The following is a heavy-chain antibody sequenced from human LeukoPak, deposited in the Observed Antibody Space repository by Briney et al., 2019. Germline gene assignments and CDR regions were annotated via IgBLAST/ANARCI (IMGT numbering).Heavy chain of an antibody. CDR3: ASTGNWDDLGVDF. J-gene: IGHJ4*02. Sequence: SDTLSLTCTVSNYSISGSNWWGWIRQPPGKGLEWIAYIYYSGATYYNTLFRSRATVSVDMPENHFALKLTSVTAVDTAVYYCASTGNWDDLGVDFWGQGIPVTVSS. CDR1: NYSISGSNW. CDR2: IYYSGAT. D-gene: IGHD1-1*01. V-gene: IGHV4-28*01.